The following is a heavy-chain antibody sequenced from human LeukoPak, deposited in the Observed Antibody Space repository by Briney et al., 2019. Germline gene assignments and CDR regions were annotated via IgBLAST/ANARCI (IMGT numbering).Heavy chain of an antibody. CDR2: ISNTGNRV. D-gene: IGHD3-10*01. J-gene: IGHJ4*02. CDR1: GFSFSDFY. CDR3: ARSVGYGVRGVILSFDN. Sequence: GGSLRLSCAASGFSFSDFYMTWIRQAPGKGLDWVSYISNTGNRVDYADSVKGRFSISRDNAKKSVYLQMNNLRGEDTAVYYCARSVGYGVRGVILSFDNWGQGILVTVSA. V-gene: IGHV3-11*04.